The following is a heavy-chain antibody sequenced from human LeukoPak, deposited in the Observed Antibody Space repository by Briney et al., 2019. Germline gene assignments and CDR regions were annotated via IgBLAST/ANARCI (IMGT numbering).Heavy chain of an antibody. CDR1: GGSISSYY. CDR3: AGFGGWYAFDI. V-gene: IGHV4-34*01. CDR2: INHSGST. J-gene: IGHJ3*02. Sequence: SETLSLTCTVSGGSISSYYWSWIRQPPGKGLEWIGEINHSGSTNYNPSLKSRVTISVDTSKNQFSLKLSSVTAADTAVYYCAGFGGWYAFDIWGQGTMVTVSS. D-gene: IGHD6-19*01.